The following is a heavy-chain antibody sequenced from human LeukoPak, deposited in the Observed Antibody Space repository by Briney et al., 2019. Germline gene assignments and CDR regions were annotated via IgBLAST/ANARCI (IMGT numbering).Heavy chain of an antibody. Sequence: GGSLRLSCAASGFTFSSYGMHWVRQAPGKGLEWVAVISYDGSNKYYADSVKGRFTIPRDNSKNTLYLQMNSLRAEDTAVYYCAKDRIAAAVNTFDYWGQGTLVTVSS. CDR2: ISYDGSNK. J-gene: IGHJ4*02. CDR1: GFTFSSYG. V-gene: IGHV3-30*18. D-gene: IGHD6-13*01. CDR3: AKDRIAAAVNTFDY.